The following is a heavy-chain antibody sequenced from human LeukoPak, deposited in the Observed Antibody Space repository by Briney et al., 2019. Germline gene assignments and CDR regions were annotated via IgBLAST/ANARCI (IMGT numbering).Heavy chain of an antibody. CDR2: IKSDGSRT. CDR1: GFTFSNYW. J-gene: IGHJ1*01. Sequence: GGSLRLSCAASGFTFSNYWMHWVRQAPGKGLVWVSRIKSDGSRTDYADSVKGRFTVSRDNSQNTLYLQLNSLRAEDTAVYYCAKRDYYDSSGFSPLFQHWGQGTLVTVSS. D-gene: IGHD3-22*01. V-gene: IGHV3-74*01. CDR3: AKRDYYDSSGFSPLFQH.